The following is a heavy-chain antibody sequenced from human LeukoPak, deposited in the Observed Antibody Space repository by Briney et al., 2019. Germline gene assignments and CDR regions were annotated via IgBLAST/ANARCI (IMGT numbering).Heavy chain of an antibody. V-gene: IGHV3-21*01. CDR2: ISSSSSYI. CDR3: ARISVAYCGGDCYPGFDP. J-gene: IGHJ5*02. Sequence: GGSLRLSCAASGFTFSSYSMNWVRQAPGKGLEWVSSISSSSSYIYYADSVKGRFTISRDNAKNSLYLQMNSLRAEDTAVYYCARISVAYCGGDCYPGFDPWGQGTLVTVSS. D-gene: IGHD2-21*02. CDR1: GFTFSSYS.